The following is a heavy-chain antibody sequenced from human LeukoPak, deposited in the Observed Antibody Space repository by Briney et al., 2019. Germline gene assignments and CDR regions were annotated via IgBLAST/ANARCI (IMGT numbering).Heavy chain of an antibody. J-gene: IGHJ4*02. V-gene: IGHV4-34*01. Sequence: SETLSLTCAVYGGSFSGYYWSWIRQPPGKGLEWIGEINHSGSTSHNPSLKSRVTISVDTSKNQFSLKLSSVTAADTAVYYCARGFHYYGPGSYHFDYWGQGTLVTVSS. CDR3: ARGFHYYGPGSYHFDY. CDR1: GGSFSGYY. D-gene: IGHD3-10*01. CDR2: INHSGST.